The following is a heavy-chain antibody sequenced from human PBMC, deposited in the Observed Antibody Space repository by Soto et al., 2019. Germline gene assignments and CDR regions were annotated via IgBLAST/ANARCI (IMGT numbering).Heavy chain of an antibody. CDR3: ARERVLRSGWFDP. CDR2: IYFTGSA. D-gene: IGHD1-26*01. V-gene: IGHV4-31*03. Sequence: QVQLRESGPGLVKPSQALCLVCSVSGDSITSGGYYWTWLRQRPGKGLEWIGYIYFTGSAYYNPSLKSRMTMSVDTSKNQFSLRLSSVTAADTAFYYCARERVLRSGWFDPWGQGTLVTVSS. J-gene: IGHJ5*02. CDR1: GDSITSGGYY.